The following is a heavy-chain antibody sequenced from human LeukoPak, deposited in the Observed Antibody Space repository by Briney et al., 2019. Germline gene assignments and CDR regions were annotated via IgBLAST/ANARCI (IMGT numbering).Heavy chain of an antibody. J-gene: IGHJ4*02. V-gene: IGHV4-61*02. D-gene: IGHD3-22*01. Sequence: SETLSFTCTASGCSISSGSYYWRWIRQPAGKRLEWVGRIDTSGCTKYNHCINSRITISVNTTKHRFSLKLSSVTAADTAVYYCAREKYYYDSSGYYYYFDSWGQGTLVTASS. CDR2: IDTSGCT. CDR1: GCSISSGSYY. CDR3: AREKYYYDSSGYYYYFDS.